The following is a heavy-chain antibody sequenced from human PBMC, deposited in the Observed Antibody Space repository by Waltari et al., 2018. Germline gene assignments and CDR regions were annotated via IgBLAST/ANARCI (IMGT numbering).Heavy chain of an antibody. J-gene: IGHJ4*02. Sequence: QVQLQESGPGLVKPSETLSLTCAVSGYSISSGSYWGWIRHPPGKGLEWIGSIYHSGSTYYNPSLKSRVTISVDTSKNQFSLKLSSVTAADTAVYYCARVGSSWTGEGSGRPVDYWGQGTLVTVSS. D-gene: IGHD6-13*01. V-gene: IGHV4-38-2*01. CDR2: IYHSGST. CDR1: GYSISSGSY. CDR3: ARVGSSWTGEGSGRPVDY.